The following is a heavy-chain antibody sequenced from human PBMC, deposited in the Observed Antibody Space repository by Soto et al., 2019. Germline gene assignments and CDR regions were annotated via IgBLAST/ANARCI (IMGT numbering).Heavy chain of an antibody. CDR3: ARDKGGRDGYNYYYYYYMDV. CDR2: INPSGGST. D-gene: IGHD5-12*01. J-gene: IGHJ6*03. CDR1: GYTFTSYY. Sequence: ASVKVSCKASGYTFTSYYMHWVRQAPGQGLEWMGIINPSGGSTSYAQKFQGSVTMTRDTSKSTVYMELSSLRSEDTDVYYCARDKGGRDGYNYYYYYYMDVWGKGTTVTVSS. V-gene: IGHV1-46*01.